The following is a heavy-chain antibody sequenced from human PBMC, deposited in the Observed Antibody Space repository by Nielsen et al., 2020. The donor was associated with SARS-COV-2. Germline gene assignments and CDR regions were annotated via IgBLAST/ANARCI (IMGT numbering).Heavy chain of an antibody. CDR2: ISSSGSTI. D-gene: IGHD1-1*01. CDR3: ARRYNFADY. CDR1: GFTFSDFY. J-gene: IGHJ4*02. V-gene: IGHV3-11*01. Sequence: GGSLRLSCAASGFTFSDFYMSWIRQAPGKGLEWLSYISSSGSTIYYADSVKGRLTISRDNAENSLYLQLNSLRAEDTAVYYCARRYNFADYWGRGTLVTVSS.